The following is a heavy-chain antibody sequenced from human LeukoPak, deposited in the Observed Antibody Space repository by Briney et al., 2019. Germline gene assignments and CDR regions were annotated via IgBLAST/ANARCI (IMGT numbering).Heavy chain of an antibody. CDR1: VGSFSGYY. Sequence: SETLSLTCAVYVGSFSGYYWSWIRQPPGKGREWSGEINHSGSTNYNPSLKSRVTISVDTSKNQFSLKLSSVTAADTAVYYCARGLGSWFDPWGQGTLVTVSS. J-gene: IGHJ5*02. V-gene: IGHV4-34*01. CDR2: INHSGST. CDR3: ARGLGSWFDP.